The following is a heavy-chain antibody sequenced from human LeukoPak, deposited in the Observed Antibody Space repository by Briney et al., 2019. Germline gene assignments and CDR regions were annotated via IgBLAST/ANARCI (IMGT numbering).Heavy chain of an antibody. CDR1: GFDFNNYY. D-gene: IGHD1-26*01. CDR2: ITSSGTYI. Sequence: GSLRLSCAASGFDFNNYYMNWVRQAPGEGLEWVSSITSSGTYIYYADSVKGRFTISRDNAKNSLYLQMNSLRPEDTAVYYCARDPYSGSYGDYYYYMDVWGKGTTVTISS. CDR3: ARDPYSGSYGDYYYYMDV. V-gene: IGHV3-21*01. J-gene: IGHJ6*03.